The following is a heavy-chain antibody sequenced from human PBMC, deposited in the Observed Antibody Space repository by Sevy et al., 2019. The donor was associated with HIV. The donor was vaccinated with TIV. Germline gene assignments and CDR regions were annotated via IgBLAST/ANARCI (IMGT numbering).Heavy chain of an antibody. Sequence: AAVKVSCKASGYTFTNYAISWVRQAPGQGLEWMGWISGFTGDTKNAEKFQGRFTMTTDTSTKTAYMDLRSLSSDDSAVYYCVRGTTVYHFWTGGDYWGQGTQVTVSS. V-gene: IGHV1-18*01. J-gene: IGHJ4*02. CDR1: GYTFTNYA. CDR3: VRGTTVYHFWTGGDY. D-gene: IGHD3-3*01. CDR2: ISGFTGDT.